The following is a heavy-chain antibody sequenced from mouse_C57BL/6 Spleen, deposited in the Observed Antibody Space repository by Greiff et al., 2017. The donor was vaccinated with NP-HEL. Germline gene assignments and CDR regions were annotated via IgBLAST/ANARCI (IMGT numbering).Heavy chain of an antibody. CDR1: GFSFNTYA. V-gene: IGHV10-1*01. J-gene: IGHJ4*01. Sequence: EVKLMESGGGLVQPKGSLKLSCAASGFSFNTYAMNWVRQAPGKGLEWVARIRSKSNNYATYYADSVKDRFTISRDDSESMLYLQMNNLKTEDTAMYYCVRGTNWDRDYYAMDYWGQGTSVTVSS. CDR3: VRGTNWDRDYYAMDY. D-gene: IGHD4-1*01. CDR2: IRSKSNNYAT.